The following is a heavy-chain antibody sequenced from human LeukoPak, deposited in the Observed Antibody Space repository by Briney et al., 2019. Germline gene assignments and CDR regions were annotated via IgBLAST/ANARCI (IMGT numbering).Heavy chain of an antibody. J-gene: IGHJ4*02. V-gene: IGHV4-59*12. D-gene: IGHD3-22*01. CDR2: IYYSGST. CDR1: GGSIRSYY. CDR3: ARLGGYYFDY. Sequence: SETLSLTCTVSGGSIRSYYWSWLRQAPGKGLEWIGYIYYSGSTNYNPALKSRVTISVDTSKNQLSLKLTSVTAADTAVYYCARLGGYYFDYWGQGTLVAVSS.